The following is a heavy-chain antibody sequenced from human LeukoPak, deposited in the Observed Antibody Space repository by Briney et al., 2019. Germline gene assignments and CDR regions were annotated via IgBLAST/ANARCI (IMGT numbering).Heavy chain of an antibody. J-gene: IGHJ6*02. CDR2: IYYSGST. V-gene: IGHV4-59*01. CDR3: ARDRPYYYYYYGMDV. CDR1: GGSISSYY. Sequence: SETLSLTCTVSGGSISSYYWSWIRQPPGKGLEWIGYIYYSGSTNYNPSLKSRVTISVDTSKNQFSLKLSSVTAADTAVYYCARDRPYYYYYYGMDVWGQGTTVTVSS.